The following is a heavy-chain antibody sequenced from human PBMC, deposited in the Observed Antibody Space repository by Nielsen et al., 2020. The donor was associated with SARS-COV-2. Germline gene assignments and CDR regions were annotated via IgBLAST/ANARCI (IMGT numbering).Heavy chain of an antibody. V-gene: IGHV1-69*13. CDR2: IIPIFGTA. CDR3: AGGLLVGAIQGYAFDI. D-gene: IGHD1-26*01. J-gene: IGHJ3*02. Sequence: SVKVSCKASGYTFTGYYMHWVRQAPGRGLEWMGGIIPIFGTANYAQKFQGRVTITADESTSTAYMELSSLRSEDTAVYYCAGGLLVGAIQGYAFDIWGQGTMVTVSS. CDR1: GYTFTGYY.